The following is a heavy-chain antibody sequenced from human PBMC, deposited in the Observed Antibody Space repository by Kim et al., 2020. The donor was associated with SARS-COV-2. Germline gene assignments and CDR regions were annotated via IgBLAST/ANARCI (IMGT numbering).Heavy chain of an antibody. D-gene: IGHD6-13*01. CDR2: ISSSGSTI. V-gene: IGHV3-48*03. CDR3: ARAWSRQQLPFSHWFDP. Sequence: GGSLRLSCAASGFTFSSYEMNWVRQAPGKGLEWVSYISSSGSTIYYADSVKGRFTISRDNAKNSLYLQMNSLRAEDTAVYYCARAWSRQQLPFSHWFDPWGQGTLVTVSS. J-gene: IGHJ5*02. CDR1: GFTFSSYE.